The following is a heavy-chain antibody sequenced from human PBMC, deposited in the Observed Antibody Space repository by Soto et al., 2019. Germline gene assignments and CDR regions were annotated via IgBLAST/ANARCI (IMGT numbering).Heavy chain of an antibody. CDR2: ISGSGGST. CDR3: AKELMDGPYGDYVAFEY. CDR1: GFTFSSYA. Sequence: QPGGSLRLSCAASGFTFSSYAMSWVRQAPGKGLEWVSAISGSGGSTYYADSVKGRFTISRDNSKNTLYLQMNSLRAEDTAVYYCAKELMDGPYGDYVAFEYWGQGTLVTVSS. J-gene: IGHJ4*02. V-gene: IGHV3-23*01. D-gene: IGHD4-17*01.